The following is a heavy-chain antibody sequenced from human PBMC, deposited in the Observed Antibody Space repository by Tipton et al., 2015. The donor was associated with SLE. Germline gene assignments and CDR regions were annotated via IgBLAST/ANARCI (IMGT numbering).Heavy chain of an antibody. V-gene: IGHV6-1*01. J-gene: IGHJ4*02. CDR1: GDSVSTNSAA. Sequence: GLVKPSQTLSLTCAISGDSVSTNSAAWTWIRQSPSRGLEWLGRTYYRSKWYSDYAVSVKRRITINPDTSKNQFSLQLNSVTPEDTAVYYCARVWGTGSRGVDYWGQGTPVTVSS. D-gene: IGHD2-2*01. CDR2: TYYRSKWYS. CDR3: ARVWGTGSRGVDY.